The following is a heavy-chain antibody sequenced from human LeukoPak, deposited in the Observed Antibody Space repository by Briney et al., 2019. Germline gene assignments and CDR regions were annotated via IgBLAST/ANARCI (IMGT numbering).Heavy chain of an antibody. CDR3: ARVPGWGGYYFDY. V-gene: IGHV3-21*01. D-gene: IGHD3-16*01. Sequence: GGSLRLSCAASGFTFSSYSMNWVRQAPGKGLEWVSSISSSSSYIYYADSVKGRFTISRDNAKNSLYLQMNSLRAEDTAVYYCARVPGWGGYYFDYWGQGTLVTVSS. CDR1: GFTFSSYS. J-gene: IGHJ4*02. CDR2: ISSSSSYI.